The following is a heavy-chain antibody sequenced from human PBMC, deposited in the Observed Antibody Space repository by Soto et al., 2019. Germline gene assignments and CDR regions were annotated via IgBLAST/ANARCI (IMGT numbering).Heavy chain of an antibody. Sequence: SETLSLTCAVSGGSFSGYFWTWIHQAPGKGLEWIGEITHSGGTNYNSSLKSRVMISVDTSKKQFSLILSSVAAADTAVYYCARDRQFYHFWRGYENEGIDGLDDWGQGTTVTV. V-gene: IGHV4-34*01. J-gene: IGHJ6*02. CDR2: ITHSGGT. CDR1: GGSFSGYF. D-gene: IGHD3-3*02. CDR3: ARDRQFYHFWRGYENEGIDGLDD.